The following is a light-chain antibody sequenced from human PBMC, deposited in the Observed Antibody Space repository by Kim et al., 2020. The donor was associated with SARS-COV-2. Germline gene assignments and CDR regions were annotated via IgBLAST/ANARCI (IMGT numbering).Light chain of an antibody. CDR2: SNN. Sequence: RQTATLTCTGNSNHVGDLGAAWLQQHQGHPPKVLSYSNNNRPSGISERISASRSGDTTSLTITGLQPEDEAVYYCSAWDSSLSAWVFGGGTQLTVL. CDR3: SAWDSSLSAWV. V-gene: IGLV10-54*01. J-gene: IGLJ3*02. CDR1: SNHVGDLG.